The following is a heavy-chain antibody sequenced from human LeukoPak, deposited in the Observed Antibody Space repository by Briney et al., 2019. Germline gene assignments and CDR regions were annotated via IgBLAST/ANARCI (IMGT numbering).Heavy chain of an antibody. D-gene: IGHD3-9*01. J-gene: IGHJ4*02. CDR2: IYYSGST. V-gene: IGHV4-59*11. CDR3: VASVDCIGFFDY. CDR1: GGSISSHY. Sequence: SETLSLTCTVSGGSISSHYWSWIRQPPGKGLEWIGYIYYSGSTNYNPSLKSRVTISVDTSKNQFSLKLSSVTAADTAVYYCVASVDCIGFFDYWGQGTLVTVSS.